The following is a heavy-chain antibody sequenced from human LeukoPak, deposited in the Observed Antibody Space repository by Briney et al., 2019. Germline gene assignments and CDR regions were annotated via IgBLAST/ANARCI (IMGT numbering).Heavy chain of an antibody. CDR2: ISGSGGST. CDR3: AITYYDFWSGYSPIDY. J-gene: IGHJ4*02. V-gene: IGHV3-23*01. D-gene: IGHD3-3*01. Sequence: PGGSLRLSCAASGFTFSSYAMSWVRQAPGKGLEWVSAISGSGGSTYYADSVKGRFTISRDNSKNTLYLQMNSLRAEDTAVYYCAITYYDFWSGYSPIDYWGQGTLVTVSS. CDR1: GFTFSSYA.